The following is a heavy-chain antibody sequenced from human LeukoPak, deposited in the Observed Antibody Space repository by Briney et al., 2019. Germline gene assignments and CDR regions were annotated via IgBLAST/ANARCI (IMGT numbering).Heavy chain of an antibody. V-gene: IGHV3-48*03. CDR2: ISSSGSTI. Sequence: PGASLRLSCAASGFTFSSYEMNWVRQAPGKGLEWVSYISSSGSTIYYADSVKGRFTISRDNAKNPLYLQMNSLRAEDTAVYYCARDHGDTAPFDYWGQGTLVTVSS. CDR3: ARDHGDTAPFDY. CDR1: GFTFSSYE. J-gene: IGHJ4*02. D-gene: IGHD5-18*01.